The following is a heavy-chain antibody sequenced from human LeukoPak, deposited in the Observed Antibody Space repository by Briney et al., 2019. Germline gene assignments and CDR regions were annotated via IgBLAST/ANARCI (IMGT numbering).Heavy chain of an antibody. D-gene: IGHD6-19*01. V-gene: IGHV1-46*01. CDR2: INPSGGST. CDR3: ARERRSSGYRFDY. CDR1: GGTFSSYA. Sequence: ASVKVSCKASGGTFSSYAISWVRRAPGQGLEWMGIINPSGGSTSYAQKFQGRVTMTRDTSTSTVYMELSSLRSEDTAVCYCARERRSSGYRFDYWGQETLVTVSS. J-gene: IGHJ4*02.